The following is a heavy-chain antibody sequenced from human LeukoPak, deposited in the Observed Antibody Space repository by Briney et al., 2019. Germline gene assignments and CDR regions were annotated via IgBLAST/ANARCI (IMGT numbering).Heavy chain of an antibody. D-gene: IGHD4-17*01. J-gene: IGHJ4*02. CDR3: ARVEDGDYVFDY. Sequence: SVKVSCKASGGTFSSYAISWVRQAPGQGLEWMGGIIPIFGTANYAQKFQGRVTITADKSTSTAYMELSSLRSEDTAVYYCARVEDGDYVFDYWGQGTLVTVSS. CDR1: GGTFSSYA. V-gene: IGHV1-69*06. CDR2: IIPIFGTA.